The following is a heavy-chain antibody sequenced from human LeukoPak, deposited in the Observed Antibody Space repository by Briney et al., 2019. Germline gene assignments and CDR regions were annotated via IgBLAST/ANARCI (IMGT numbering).Heavy chain of an antibody. CDR2: INHSGST. Sequence: PSETPSLTCAVYGGSFSGYYWSWIRQPPGKGLEWIGEINHSGSTNYNPSLKSRVTISVDTSKNQFSLKLSSVTAADTAVYYCARSMTTVTTGWFDPWGQGTLVTVSS. CDR3: ARSMTTVTTGWFDP. V-gene: IGHV4-34*01. D-gene: IGHD4-17*01. CDR1: GGSFSGYY. J-gene: IGHJ5*02.